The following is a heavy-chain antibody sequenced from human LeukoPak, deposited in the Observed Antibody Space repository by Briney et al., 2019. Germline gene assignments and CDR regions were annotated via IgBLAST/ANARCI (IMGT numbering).Heavy chain of an antibody. CDR3: ARDLQSAAAILDY. D-gene: IGHD6-13*01. CDR2: IKNDGVTT. V-gene: IGHV3-74*01. J-gene: IGHJ4*02. Sequence: GGSLRLSCAASGFTFSSLWMHWVRQAPGKGLVWVSLIKNDGVTTTYADSVKGRFTISRDNAKNSLYLQMNSLRAEDTAVYYCARDLQSAAAILDYWGQGTLVTVSS. CDR1: GFTFSSLW.